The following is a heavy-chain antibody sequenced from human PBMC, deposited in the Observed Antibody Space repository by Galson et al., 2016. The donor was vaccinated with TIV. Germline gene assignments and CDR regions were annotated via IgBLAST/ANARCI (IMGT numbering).Heavy chain of an antibody. Sequence: FLRLSCAVSGFTLSKNWMSWVRQAPGKGLEWVANINEAGSEKFYVDSVKGRFTISRDNAKNSLFLQINSLRPEDTAVYYCGRAQYSNGWLLFDSWGPGTLVTVSS. CDR2: INEAGSEK. D-gene: IGHD6-19*01. CDR3: GRAQYSNGWLLFDS. V-gene: IGHV3-7*01. CDR1: GFTLSKNW. J-gene: IGHJ4*02.